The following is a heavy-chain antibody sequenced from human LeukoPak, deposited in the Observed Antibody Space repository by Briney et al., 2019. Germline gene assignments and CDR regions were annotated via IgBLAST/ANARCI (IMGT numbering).Heavy chain of an antibody. CDR2: ISYSGST. J-gene: IGHJ6*02. Sequence: SETLSLTCTVSGGSISSGGSFWTWIRQHPGKGLEWIGYISYSGSTYYNPSLKSRITISVDTSKNQFSLKLSSVTAADTAVYYCASTASYGSGSYYGLVGYYGMDVWGQGTTVTVSS. V-gene: IGHV4-31*03. D-gene: IGHD3-10*01. CDR1: GGSISSGGSF. CDR3: ASTASYGSGSYYGLVGYYGMDV.